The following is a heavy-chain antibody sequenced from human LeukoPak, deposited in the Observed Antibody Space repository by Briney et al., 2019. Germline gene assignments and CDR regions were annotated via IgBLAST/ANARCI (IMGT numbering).Heavy chain of an antibody. Sequence: GGSLRLSCAASGFTFSSFWMSWVRHAPGKGLEWVANIKQDGSEKHYVDSVKGRFTISRDNAKNSLYLQMNSLRAEDAALYYCARHNPLWGYWGQGTLVTVSS. CDR2: IKQDGSEK. V-gene: IGHV3-7*04. J-gene: IGHJ4*02. CDR1: GFTFSSFW. CDR3: ARHNPLWGY. D-gene: IGHD1-14*01.